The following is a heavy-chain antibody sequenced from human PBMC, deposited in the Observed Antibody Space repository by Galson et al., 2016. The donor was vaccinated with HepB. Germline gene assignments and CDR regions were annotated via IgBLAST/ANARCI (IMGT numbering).Heavy chain of an antibody. CDR2: IRGSGGDST. CDR3: AKEQAQNMAVALRWFDP. V-gene: IGHV3-23*01. D-gene: IGHD6-19*01. J-gene: IGHJ5*02. CDR1: GFSFSSYA. Sequence: SLRLSCAASGFSFSSYAMSWVRQAPGKGLEWVSAIRGSGGDSTYYADSVQGRFTLSRDNSKNMLYLQMNSLRAEDTAVYYCAKEQAQNMAVALRWFDPWGQGTLVTVSS.